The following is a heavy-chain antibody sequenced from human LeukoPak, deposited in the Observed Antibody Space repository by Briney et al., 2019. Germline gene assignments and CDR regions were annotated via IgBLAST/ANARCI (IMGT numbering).Heavy chain of an antibody. CDR1: GFTFNNYA. Sequence: PGGSLRLSCAASGFTFNNYAMSWVRQAPGKGLEWVGFIRSKAYGGTTEYAASVKGRFTISRDDSKSIAYLQMNSLKTEDTAVYYCTRVFYGDYPDYWGQGTLVTVSS. CDR2: IRSKAYGGTT. CDR3: TRVFYGDYPDY. V-gene: IGHV3-49*04. J-gene: IGHJ4*02. D-gene: IGHD4-17*01.